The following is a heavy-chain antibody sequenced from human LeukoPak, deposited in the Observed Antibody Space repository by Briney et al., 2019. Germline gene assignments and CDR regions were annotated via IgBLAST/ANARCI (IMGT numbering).Heavy chain of an antibody. Sequence: PGGSLRLSCAASGFTFDDYAMHWVRQAPGKGLEWVSGISWNSGSIGYADSVKGRFTISRDNAKNSLYLQMNSLRAEDTAVYYCARDLRGYCSSTSCYEAFFDYWGQGTLVTVSS. J-gene: IGHJ4*02. CDR3: ARDLRGYCSSTSCYEAFFDY. CDR2: ISWNSGSI. CDR1: GFTFDDYA. D-gene: IGHD2-2*01. V-gene: IGHV3-9*01.